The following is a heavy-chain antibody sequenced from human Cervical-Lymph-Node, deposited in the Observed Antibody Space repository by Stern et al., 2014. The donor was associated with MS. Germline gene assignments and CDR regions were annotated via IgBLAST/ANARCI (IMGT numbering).Heavy chain of an antibody. CDR1: GFTVSRDY. CDR3: ARDTSSPERSDW. J-gene: IGHJ4*02. D-gene: IGHD1-1*01. V-gene: IGHV3-53*01. Sequence: MQLGQSGGGVIQPGGSLRLSCTASGFTVSRDYMTCVRQAPGKGLEWVSFITNVGSTFYTDSVKGRFTISRDDSKNTVYLHMTSLRAEDTAMYYCARDTSSPERSDWWGQGTLVTVSS. CDR2: ITNVGST.